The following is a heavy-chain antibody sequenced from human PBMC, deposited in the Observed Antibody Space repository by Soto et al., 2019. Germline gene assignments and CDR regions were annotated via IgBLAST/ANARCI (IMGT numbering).Heavy chain of an antibody. D-gene: IGHD6-19*01. CDR3: ASISGRSY. J-gene: IGHJ4*02. CDR2: ISSSGSTI. CDR1: GFNFSSYE. Sequence: GGSLRLSCPASGFNFSSYERNWVRQAPGKGLEWVSYISSSGSTIYYADSVKGRFTISRDNAKNSLYLQMNSLRAEDTAVYYCASISGRSYWGQGTLVTVSS. V-gene: IGHV3-48*03.